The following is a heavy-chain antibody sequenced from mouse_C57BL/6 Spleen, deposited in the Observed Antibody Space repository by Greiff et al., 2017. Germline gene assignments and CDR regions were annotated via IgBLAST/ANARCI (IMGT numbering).Heavy chain of an antibody. CDR3: ATSYFDY. V-gene: IGHV1-50*01. CDR1: GYTFTSYW. J-gene: IGHJ2*01. CDR2: IDPSDSYT. Sequence: VQLQQPGAELVKPGTSVKLSCKASGYTFTSYWMHWVKQRPGQGLEWIGEIDPSDSYTNYTQKFKGKSTLTVDTSSSTAYMQLSSLTSEDTAVYYCATSYFDYWGQGTTLTVSS.